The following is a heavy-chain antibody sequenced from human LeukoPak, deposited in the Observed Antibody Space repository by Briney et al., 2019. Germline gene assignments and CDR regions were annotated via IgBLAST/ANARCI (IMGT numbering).Heavy chain of an antibody. J-gene: IGHJ4*02. CDR1: GYTFTGYY. D-gene: IGHD4-17*01. Sequence: ASVKVSCKASGYTFTGYYMHWVRQAPGQGLGWVGWINPNSGGTNYAQKFQSRVTMTRDTSISTAYMELSRLRSDDTAVYYCARLETVTTFMDGDYWGQGTLVTVSS. CDR3: ARLETVTTFMDGDY. V-gene: IGHV1-2*02. CDR2: INPNSGGT.